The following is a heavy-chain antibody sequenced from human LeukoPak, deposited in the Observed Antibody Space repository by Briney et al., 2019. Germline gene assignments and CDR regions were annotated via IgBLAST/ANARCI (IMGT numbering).Heavy chain of an antibody. CDR3: ARSSYYDSSGYPLNYYYYGMDV. CDR1: GGTFSSYA. J-gene: IGHJ6*02. V-gene: IGHV1-69*04. D-gene: IGHD3-22*01. Sequence: SVKVSCKASGGTFSSYAISWVRQAPGQGLEWMGRIIPILGIANYAQKFQGRVTITADKSTSTAYMELSSLRSEDTAVYYCARSSYYDSSGYPLNYYYYGMDVWGQGTTVTVSS. CDR2: IIPILGIA.